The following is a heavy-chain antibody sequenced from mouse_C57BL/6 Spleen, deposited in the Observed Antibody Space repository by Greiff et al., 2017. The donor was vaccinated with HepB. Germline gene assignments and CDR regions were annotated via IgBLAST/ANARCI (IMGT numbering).Heavy chain of an antibody. D-gene: IGHD2-1*01. Sequence: DVKLQESGGGLVKPGGSLKLSCAASGFTFSSYAMSWVRQTPEKRLEWVATISDGGSYTYYPDNVKGRFTISRDNAKNNLYLQMSHLKSEDTAMYYCARDDGDYGNYDYFDYWGQGTTLTVSS. CDR2: ISDGGSYT. V-gene: IGHV5-4*01. CDR1: GFTFSSYA. CDR3: ARDDGDYGNYDYFDY. J-gene: IGHJ2*01.